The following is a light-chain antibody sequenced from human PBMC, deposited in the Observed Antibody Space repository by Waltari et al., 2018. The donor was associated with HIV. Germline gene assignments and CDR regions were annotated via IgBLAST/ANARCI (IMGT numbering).Light chain of an antibody. CDR2: EDS. Sequence: SYELPKPPSVSVSPGQTARITCSGDALQKNYAYWYQQKSGQAPVLVIYEDSKRPSGIPERFSGSSSGTMATLTISGAQVEDEADYYCYSTDSSGNHRGVFGGGTKLTVL. V-gene: IGLV3-10*01. CDR3: YSTDSSGNHRGV. CDR1: ALQKNY. J-gene: IGLJ3*02.